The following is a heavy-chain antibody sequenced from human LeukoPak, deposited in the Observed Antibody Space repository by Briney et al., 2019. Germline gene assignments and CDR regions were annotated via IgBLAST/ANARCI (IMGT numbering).Heavy chain of an antibody. CDR1: GNSFTGYW. Sequence: GESLKISCKGSGNSFTGYWIAWVRQKPGKGLEWMGIIYPGDSDTRYSPSFQGQVTISADKSISTAYLQWSSLKASDTAMYYCARLTVRGYYDSSGYPSDAFDIWGQGTMVTVSS. CDR3: ARLTVRGYYDSSGYPSDAFDI. D-gene: IGHD3-22*01. V-gene: IGHV5-51*01. J-gene: IGHJ3*02. CDR2: IYPGDSDT.